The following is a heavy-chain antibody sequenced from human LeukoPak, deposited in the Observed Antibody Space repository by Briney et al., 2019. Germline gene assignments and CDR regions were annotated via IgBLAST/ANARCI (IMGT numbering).Heavy chain of an antibody. D-gene: IGHD4-17*01. CDR1: GFTFRSSE. CDR2: ISGTGNTI. Sequence: GGSLRLSCATSGFTFRSSEMNWVRQAPGKGLEWGSYISGTGNTIYYTDSVKGRFTISRDNAKNSLYLQMNSLRAEDTAVYYCARDSYNGDYVPGYFQHWGQGTLVTVSS. CDR3: ARDSYNGDYVPGYFQH. J-gene: IGHJ1*01. V-gene: IGHV3-48*03.